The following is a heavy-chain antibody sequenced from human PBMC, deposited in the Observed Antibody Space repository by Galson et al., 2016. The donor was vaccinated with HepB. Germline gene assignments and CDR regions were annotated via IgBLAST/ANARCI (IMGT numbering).Heavy chain of an antibody. CDR2: ISSGSAYK. D-gene: IGHD2-21*02. CDR1: GFTFRNYH. CDR3: ARVRYASLVVPGNPIDY. J-gene: IGHJ4*02. V-gene: IGHV3-21*01. Sequence: SLRLSCAGSGFTFRNYHMNWVRQTPGKGLEWVSSISSGSAYKYYADSVKGRFTISRDDSKYTLSLQMISLRPEDTAVYFCARVRYASLVVPGNPIDYWGQGALVTVSS.